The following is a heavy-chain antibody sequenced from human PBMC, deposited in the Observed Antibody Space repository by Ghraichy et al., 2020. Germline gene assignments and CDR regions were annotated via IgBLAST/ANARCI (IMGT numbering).Heavy chain of an antibody. V-gene: IGHV3-21*01. CDR1: GFTFSSHS. D-gene: IGHD4-17*01. CDR2: ISSSNSYI. CDR3: ARDSRAAPATATNFDC. Sequence: GGSLRLSCTASGFTFSSHSMNWVRQAPGKGLEWVSSISSSNSYIYYADSVKGRFTISRDNGKNSLYLQMNSLRAEDTAVYYCARDSRAAPATATNFDCWGQGTLVTVSS. J-gene: IGHJ4*02.